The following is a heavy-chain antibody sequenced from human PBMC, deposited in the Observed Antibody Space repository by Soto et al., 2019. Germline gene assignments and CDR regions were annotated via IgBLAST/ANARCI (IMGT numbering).Heavy chain of an antibody. D-gene: IGHD7-27*01. CDR2: FFPSGST. CDR3: AREAPWATSQMDY. V-gene: IGHV4-4*07. Sequence: PSETLSLTCTFSVASLSDSYWSCIRHPAGKGLEWIGRFFPSGSTNFNPSLKSRVTMSADTAKNQFSLRLASVTAADTAVYYCAREAPWATSQMDYGGHGTRVTV. J-gene: IGHJ4*01. CDR1: VASLSDSY.